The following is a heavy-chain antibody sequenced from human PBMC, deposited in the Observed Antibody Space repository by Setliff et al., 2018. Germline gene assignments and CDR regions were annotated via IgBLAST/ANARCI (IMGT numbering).Heavy chain of an antibody. CDR3: ASQPYYDSSGYSLSYY. CDR1: GDSINTPTYH. CDR2: IYYTGIT. V-gene: IGHV4-39*01. J-gene: IGHJ4*02. D-gene: IGHD3-22*01. Sequence: SETLSLTCTVSGDSINTPTYHWGWVRQPPGKGLEWIGLIYYTGITYYNPSLKSRVTISEDMSENQISLKLNPVTAADTAVYYCASQPYYDSSGYSLSYYWGQGTQVTVSS.